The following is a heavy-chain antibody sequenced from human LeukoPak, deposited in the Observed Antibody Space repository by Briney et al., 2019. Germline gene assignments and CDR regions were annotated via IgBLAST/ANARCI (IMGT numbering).Heavy chain of an antibody. Sequence: PGGSLRLSCAASGFTFSDYYMSWTRQAPGKGLERVAYITSTGDDIYYADSVRGRFTISRDNAKNALFLRMTSLRVEDTATYYCASDIVATSGDFWGQGTLVSVSS. V-gene: IGHV3-11*01. CDR2: ITSTGDDI. D-gene: IGHD5-12*01. J-gene: IGHJ4*02. CDR1: GFTFSDYY. CDR3: ASDIVATSGDF.